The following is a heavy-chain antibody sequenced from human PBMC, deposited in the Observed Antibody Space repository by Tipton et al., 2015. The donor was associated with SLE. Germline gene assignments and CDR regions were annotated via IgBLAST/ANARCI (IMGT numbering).Heavy chain of an antibody. CDR3: VRDPQGYYYDSRGYFDL. Sequence: TLSLTCTVSGASISSGNYHWSWIRQPAGKGLEWIGRLSTTGSINYNPSLKSRVTISVDTSKNQFSLKLTSVTATDTAVYYCVRDPQGYYYDSRGYFDLWGRGTLVTVSS. CDR1: GASISSGNYH. D-gene: IGHD3-22*01. CDR2: LSTTGSI. V-gene: IGHV4-61*02. J-gene: IGHJ2*01.